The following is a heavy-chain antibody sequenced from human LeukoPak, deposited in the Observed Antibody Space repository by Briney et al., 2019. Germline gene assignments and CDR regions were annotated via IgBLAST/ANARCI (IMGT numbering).Heavy chain of an antibody. CDR3: ATQMYYYDSSGPIYYFDY. CDR2: ISAYNGNT. V-gene: IGHV1-18*01. CDR1: GYTFTSYG. J-gene: IGHJ4*02. Sequence: GASVKVSCKASGYTFTSYGISWVRQAPGQGLEWMGWISAYNGNTNYAQKLQGRVTMTTDTSTSTAYMELRGLRSDDTAVYYCATQMYYYDSSGPIYYFDYWGQGTLVTVSS. D-gene: IGHD3-22*01.